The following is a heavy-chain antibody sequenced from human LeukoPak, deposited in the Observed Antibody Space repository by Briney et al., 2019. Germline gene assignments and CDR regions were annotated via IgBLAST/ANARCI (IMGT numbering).Heavy chain of an antibody. CDR1: GYTFTSRG. D-gene: IGHD6-19*01. V-gene: IGHV1-18*04. CDR3: ARDEVSGGWYNH. J-gene: IGHJ4*02. CDR2: INADSGNT. Sequence: GVSVKVSCKASGYTFTSRGFSWVRQAPGQGLEWMGWINADSGNTNYAQKFQGRVTLTTDTSTSTAYMELRSLRSDDTAVYYCARDEVSGGWYNHWGQGTLVTVSS.